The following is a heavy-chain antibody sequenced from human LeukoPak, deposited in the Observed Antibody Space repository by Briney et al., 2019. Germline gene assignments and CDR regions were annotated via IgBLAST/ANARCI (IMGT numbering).Heavy chain of an antibody. D-gene: IGHD3-22*01. J-gene: IGHJ2*01. CDR1: GYTFTGYY. CDR2: INPSGGST. Sequence: GASVKVSCKASGYTFTGYYMHWVRQAPGQGLEWMGIINPSGGSTSYAQKFQGRVTMTRDTSTSTVYMELSSLRSEDTAVYYCARDYYDSSGYQDHWYFDLWGRGTLVTVSS. CDR3: ARDYYDSSGYQDHWYFDL. V-gene: IGHV1-46*01.